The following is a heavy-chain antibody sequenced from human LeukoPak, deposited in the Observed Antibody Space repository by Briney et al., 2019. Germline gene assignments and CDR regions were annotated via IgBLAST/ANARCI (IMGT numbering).Heavy chain of an antibody. Sequence: ASVKVSCKASGYTFTSYYMHWVRQAPGQGLEWMGIINPSGGSTSYAQKFQGRVTMTRDTPTSTVYMELSSLRSEDTAVYYCAREWAIAVAGPNFDYWGQGTLVTVSS. CDR2: INPSGGST. D-gene: IGHD6-19*01. CDR3: AREWAIAVAGPNFDY. J-gene: IGHJ4*02. V-gene: IGHV1-46*01. CDR1: GYTFTSYY.